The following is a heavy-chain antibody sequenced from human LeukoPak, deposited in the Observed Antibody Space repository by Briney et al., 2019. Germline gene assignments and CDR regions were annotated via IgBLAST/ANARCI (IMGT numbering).Heavy chain of an antibody. V-gene: IGHV5-51*01. CDR2: IYPGESDN. J-gene: IGHJ5*02. Sequence: GAALKTSFKGSGSRFTSYWIGWVRPLPGKGLEWMGIIYPGESDNRYSPSFQGQVTISADESISTAYRQWSSLKASDTAMYFCARGFNWFVPWGQGALVTVSS. CDR3: ARGFNWFVP. CDR1: GSRFTSYW.